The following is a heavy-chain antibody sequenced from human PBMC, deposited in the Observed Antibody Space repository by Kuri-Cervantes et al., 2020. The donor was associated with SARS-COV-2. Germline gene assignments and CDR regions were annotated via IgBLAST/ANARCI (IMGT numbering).Heavy chain of an antibody. CDR2: INPNSGGT. CDR3: AREASTPGIAAAGTIYYYYMDV. CDR1: GGTFSSYA. D-gene: IGHD6-13*01. Sequence: ASVKVSCKASGGTFSSYAISWVRQAPGQGLEWMGWINPNSGGTNYAQKFQGRVTMTRDTSISTAYMELSRLRSDDTAVYYCAREASTPGIAAAGTIYYYYMDVWGKGTTVTVSS. J-gene: IGHJ6*03. V-gene: IGHV1-2*02.